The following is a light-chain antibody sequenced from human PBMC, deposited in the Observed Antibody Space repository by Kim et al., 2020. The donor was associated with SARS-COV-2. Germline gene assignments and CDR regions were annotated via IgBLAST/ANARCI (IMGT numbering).Light chain of an antibody. CDR3: AAGDDGLSGMI. CDR2: KDD. Sequence: QSALTQAPSASGAPGQRVTISCSGSNFNIGRNPVYWYQQLPGTAPKLLIYKDDQRPSGVPDRFSGSKSGTSASLAVSGLRSEDEAAYYCAAGDDGLSGMIFGGGTQLTVL. CDR1: NFNIGRNP. V-gene: IGLV1-47*01. J-gene: IGLJ2*01.